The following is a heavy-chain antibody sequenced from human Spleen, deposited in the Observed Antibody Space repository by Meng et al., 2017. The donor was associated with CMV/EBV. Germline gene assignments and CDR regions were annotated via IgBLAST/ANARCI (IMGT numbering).Heavy chain of an antibody. V-gene: IGHV3-53*01. CDR1: GFTVSSNY. CDR2: IYSGGAT. CDR3: ARRGAQEMAFDL. Sequence: GESLKISCVVSGFTVSSNYMCWVRQAPGKGPEWVSVIYSGGATYDADSVKERFTISRDDSKNTVYLQMNSLRAEDTAVYFRARRGAQEMAFDLWGEGTMVTVSS. D-gene: IGHD5-24*01. J-gene: IGHJ3*01.